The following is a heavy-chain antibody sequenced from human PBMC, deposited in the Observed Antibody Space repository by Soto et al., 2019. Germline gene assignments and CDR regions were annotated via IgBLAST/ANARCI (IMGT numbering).Heavy chain of an antibody. D-gene: IGHD3-16*01. CDR3: ARGIVFGGVISREYYYYMDV. J-gene: IGHJ6*03. Sequence: KQSQTPSLTCTVSGGSISSYYWSWIRQPPGKGLEWIGYIYYSGSTNYNPSLKSRVTISVDTSKNQFSLKLSSVTAADTAVYYCARGIVFGGVISREYYYYMDVWGKGTTVTVSS. CDR1: GGSISSYY. CDR2: IYYSGST. V-gene: IGHV4-59*01.